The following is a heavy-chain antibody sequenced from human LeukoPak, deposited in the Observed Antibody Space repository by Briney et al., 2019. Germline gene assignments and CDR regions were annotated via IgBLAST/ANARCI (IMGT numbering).Heavy chain of an antibody. CDR2: IYYSGST. CDR1: GGSISSSSYY. D-gene: IGHD3-22*01. CDR3: ARENSYYDSSGYYYGSGYFDF. Sequence: SETLSLTCTVSGGSISSSSYYWGWIRRPPGKGLEWVGSIYYSGSTYYNPSLKSRVTISVDTSKNQFSLKLSSVTAADTAVYYCARENSYYDSSGYYYGSGYFDFWGQGTLVTVSS. J-gene: IGHJ4*02. V-gene: IGHV4-39*07.